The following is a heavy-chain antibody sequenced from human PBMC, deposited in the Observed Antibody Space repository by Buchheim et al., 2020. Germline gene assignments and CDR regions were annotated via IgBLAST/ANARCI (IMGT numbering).Heavy chain of an antibody. D-gene: IGHD5-12*01. CDR3: ARHDFTRAGLLATWYFDL. CDR1: GGSISSSSYY. J-gene: IGHJ2*01. CDR2: IYYSGST. Sequence: QLQLQESGPGLVKPSETLSLTCTVSGGSISSSSYYWGWIRQPPGKGLEWIGSIYYSGSTYYNPSLKSRVTISVDTSTNQFSRKLSSVTAADTAVYYCARHDFTRAGLLATWYFDLWGRGTL. V-gene: IGHV4-39*01.